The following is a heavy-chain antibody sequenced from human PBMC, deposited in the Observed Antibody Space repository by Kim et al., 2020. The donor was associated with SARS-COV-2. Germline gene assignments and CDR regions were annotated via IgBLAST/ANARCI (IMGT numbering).Heavy chain of an antibody. CDR2: IYPGDSDT. V-gene: IGHV5-51*01. CDR3: TRTKEPRNWFDP. D-gene: IGHD1-1*01. CDR1: GYSFTSYW. Sequence: GESLKISCKGSGYSFTSYWIGWVRQMPGKGLEWMGIIYPGDSDTKYSPSFQGQVTISADKSISTAYLQWSSLKVSDTALYYCTRTKEPRNWFDPWGQGTLVTVSS. J-gene: IGHJ5*02.